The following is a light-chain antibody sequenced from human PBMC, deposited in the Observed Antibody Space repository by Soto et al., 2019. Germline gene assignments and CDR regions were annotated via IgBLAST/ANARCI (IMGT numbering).Light chain of an antibody. V-gene: IGLV1-44*01. CDR3: AAWDDSLNGRYV. Sequence: QSVLTQPPSASGTPGQRVTISCSGSSSNIGSNTVSWYQQLPGTAPKLLIYSNNQRPSGVPDRFSGSKSGTSASLAISVLQSEDEADYYCAAWDDSLNGRYVFGTGTKVTVL. CDR1: SSNIGSNT. J-gene: IGLJ1*01. CDR2: SNN.